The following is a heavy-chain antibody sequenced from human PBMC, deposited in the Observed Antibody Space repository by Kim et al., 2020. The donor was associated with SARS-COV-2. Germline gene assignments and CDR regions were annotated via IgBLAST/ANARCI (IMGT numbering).Heavy chain of an antibody. CDR2: INIGHTDP. D-gene: IGHD5-18*01. CDR1: GYTFTDYA. Sequence: ASVKVSCKASGYTFTDYAVHWVRQAPGQRPEWMGWINIGHTDPIYSQKFQGRLTITRDTYATTAYMELSSLTTEDTAVYYCARVLADYSYGHYFDFWGQGTLVTVSS. V-gene: IGHV1-3*04. J-gene: IGHJ4*02. CDR3: ARVLADYSYGHYFDF.